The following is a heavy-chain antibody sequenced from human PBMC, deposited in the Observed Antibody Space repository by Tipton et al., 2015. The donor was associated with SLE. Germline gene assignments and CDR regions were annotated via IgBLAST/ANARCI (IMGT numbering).Heavy chain of an antibody. Sequence: SLRLSCAASGFTFSSYAMHWVRQAPGKGLEWVAVISYDGSNKYYADSVKGRFTISRDNSKNTLYLQMNGLRAEDTAVYYCAKVRVYDFWSGSVFDYWGQGTLVTVSS. V-gene: IGHV3-30-3*01. CDR2: ISYDGSNK. D-gene: IGHD3-3*01. J-gene: IGHJ4*02. CDR1: GFTFSSYA. CDR3: AKVRVYDFWSGSVFDY.